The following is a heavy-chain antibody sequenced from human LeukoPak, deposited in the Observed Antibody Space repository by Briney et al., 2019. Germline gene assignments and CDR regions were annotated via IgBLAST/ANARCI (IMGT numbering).Heavy chain of an antibody. CDR2: IYISGST. V-gene: IGHV4-4*07. J-gene: IGHJ4*02. Sequence: PSETLSLTCTVSGGSISNYHWSWVRQPAGKGLEWIGRIYISGSTNYNPSLKSRVTISVDKSKNQFSLKLSSVTAADTAVYYCARFHGSGFYLDYWGQGTLVTVSS. CDR3: ARFHGSGFYLDY. D-gene: IGHD3-10*01. CDR1: GGSISNYH.